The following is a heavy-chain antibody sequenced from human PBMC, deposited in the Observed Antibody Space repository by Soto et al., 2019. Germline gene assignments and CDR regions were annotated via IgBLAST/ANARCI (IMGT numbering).Heavy chain of an antibody. D-gene: IGHD5-12*01. V-gene: IGHV3-33*01. CDR3: AREGGGDGYNLKLFDY. Sequence: VQLVESGGGVVQPGRSLRLSCAASGFTFSSYGMHWVRQAPGKGLEWVAVIWYDGSNKYYADSVKGRFTISRDNSKNTLYLQMNSLRAEDTAVYYCAREGGGDGYNLKLFDYWGQGTLVTVSS. CDR2: IWYDGSNK. CDR1: GFTFSSYG. J-gene: IGHJ4*02.